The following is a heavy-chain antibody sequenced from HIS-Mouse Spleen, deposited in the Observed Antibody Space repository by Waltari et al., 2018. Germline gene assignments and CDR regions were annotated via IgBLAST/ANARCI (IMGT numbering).Heavy chain of an antibody. Sequence: EVQLVESGGGLAQPGGSLRLSCVASGFTFSSYWMSWVRSSPGTGLEWVANIKQDGSEKYYVDSVKGRFTISRDNAKNSLYLQMNSLRAEDTAVYYCARATGNDVGSYAFDIWGQGTMVTVSS. J-gene: IGHJ3*02. CDR3: ARATGNDVGSYAFDI. CDR1: GFTFSSYW. V-gene: IGHV3-7*01. CDR2: IKQDGSEK. D-gene: IGHD1-1*01.